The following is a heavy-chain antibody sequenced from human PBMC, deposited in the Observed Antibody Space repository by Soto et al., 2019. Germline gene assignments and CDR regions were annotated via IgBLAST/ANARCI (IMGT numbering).Heavy chain of an antibody. D-gene: IGHD4-17*01. CDR1: GGSISSSSYY. J-gene: IGHJ4*02. CDR2: IYYSGST. CDR3: ARYGDSIDY. V-gene: IGHV4-39*01. Sequence: SETLSLTCTVSGGSISSSSYYWGWIRQPPGKGLEWIGSIYYSGSTYYNPSLKSRVTISVDTSKNQFSLKLSSVTAADTAVYYCARYGDSIDYWGQGTLVTV.